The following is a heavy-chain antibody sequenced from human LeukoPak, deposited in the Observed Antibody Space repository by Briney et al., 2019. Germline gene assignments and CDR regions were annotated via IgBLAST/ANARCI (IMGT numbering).Heavy chain of an antibody. V-gene: IGHV3-64D*06. CDR3: VRGTGY. CDR1: GFTFTTYV. Sequence: GGSLRPSCSVSGFTFTTYVMHWVRQAPGKGLEYVSAISSNGDNTYYADSVKGRFTISRDNSKNTLYLQMSSLRADDTAVYYCVRGTGYWGQGTLVTVSS. CDR2: ISSNGDNT. J-gene: IGHJ4*02.